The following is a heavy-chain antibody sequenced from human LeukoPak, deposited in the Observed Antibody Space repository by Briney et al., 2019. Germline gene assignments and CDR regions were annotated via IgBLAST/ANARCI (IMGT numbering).Heavy chain of an antibody. CDR2: ISSSGSTI. J-gene: IGHJ4*02. Sequence: PGGSLRLSCAASGFTFSDYYMSWIRQAPGKGLEWVSYISSSGSTIYYADSVKGRFTISRDNSKNTLYLQMNSLRAEDTAVYYCAKDGLEVVPAPIDYWGQGTLVTVSS. CDR1: GFTFSDYY. D-gene: IGHD2-2*01. CDR3: AKDGLEVVPAPIDY. V-gene: IGHV3-11*01.